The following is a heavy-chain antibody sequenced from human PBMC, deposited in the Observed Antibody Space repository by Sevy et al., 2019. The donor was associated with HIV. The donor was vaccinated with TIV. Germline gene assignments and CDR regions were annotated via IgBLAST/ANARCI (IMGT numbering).Heavy chain of an antibody. D-gene: IGHD3-10*02. CDR2: VSYEGNTK. CDR3: SREGRSHDYVR. V-gene: IGHV3-30*04. J-gene: IGHJ4*01. Sequence: EGSLRLSCAASGFTFSGYAMHWVRQAPGKGLEWVGLVSYEGNTKYYADSVKGRFTISRDNSENTLYLQMDSLRTEDTAVDFYSREGRSHDYVRGGQGALVTVSS. CDR1: GFTFSGYA.